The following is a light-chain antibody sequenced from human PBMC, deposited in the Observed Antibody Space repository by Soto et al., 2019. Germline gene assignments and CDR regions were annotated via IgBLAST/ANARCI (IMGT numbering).Light chain of an antibody. CDR3: QQYNDWPYT. CDR1: QSVGNK. J-gene: IGKJ2*01. V-gene: IGKV3-15*01. Sequence: VMTQSPATLSVSPGERGTLSCRASQSVGNKVAWYQQKPGQAPRLLIYGGLTSVIGTPARFRGSGSGTEFTLTISSLQSEDLVVYYCQQYNDWPYTFGQGTNLEIK. CDR2: GGL.